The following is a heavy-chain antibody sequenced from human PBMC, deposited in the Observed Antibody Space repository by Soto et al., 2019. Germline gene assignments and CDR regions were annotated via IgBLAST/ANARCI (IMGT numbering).Heavy chain of an antibody. CDR2: IYYSGST. J-gene: IGHJ6*01. Sequence: PSETLSLTCTVSGGSISSYYWSWIRQPPGKGLEWIGYIYYSGSTNYNPSLKSRVTISVDTSKNQFSLKLSSVTAADTAVYYCASSTNWNVDYYYGMDVWGKGPRSPSPQ. CDR1: GGSISSYY. V-gene: IGHV4-59*01. D-gene: IGHD1-1*01. CDR3: ASSTNWNVDYYYGMDV.